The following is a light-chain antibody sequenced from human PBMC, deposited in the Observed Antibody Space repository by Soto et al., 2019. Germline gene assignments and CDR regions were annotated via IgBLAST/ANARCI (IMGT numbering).Light chain of an antibody. Sequence: DIQMTQSPYSLSAYVGDRVTITCRARQSTGSYFNWYQQKPGKAPKFLIYAASSLQSGVPSRLSGSGSGTDFTLTITSRHPEDFATYFCQQRCSAPRTFGQVTKVEIK. J-gene: IGKJ1*01. V-gene: IGKV1-39*01. CDR2: AAS. CDR3: QQRCSAPRT. CDR1: QSTGSY.